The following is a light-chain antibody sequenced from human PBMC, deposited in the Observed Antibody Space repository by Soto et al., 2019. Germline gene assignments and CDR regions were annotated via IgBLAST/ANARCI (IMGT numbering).Light chain of an antibody. J-gene: IGKJ1*01. CDR2: GAS. CDR1: QSVSSSY. Sequence: EIVLTQSPGTLSLSPGERATLSCRASQSVSSSYLAWYQQKPGQAPRLLIYGASTRATGIPARFSGSGSGTDFTLTISRLEPEDFAVYYCQQYGTSPRTFGHGTKVDIK. CDR3: QQYGTSPRT. V-gene: IGKV3-20*01.